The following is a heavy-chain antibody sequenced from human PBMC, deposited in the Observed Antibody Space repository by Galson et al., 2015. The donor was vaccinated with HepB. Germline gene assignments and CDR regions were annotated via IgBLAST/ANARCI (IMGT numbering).Heavy chain of an antibody. V-gene: IGHV3-23*01. CDR3: AKGVPRYTSGWYLGGVAYFDH. J-gene: IGHJ4*02. CDR2: IHPSGGRT. Sequence: SLRLSCAASGFTFSYFLMNWVRQAPGKGLEWVSGIHPSGGRTYYADPVKGRFTISRDNSKNTLYLQINSLRAEDTAVYYCAKGVPRYTSGWYLGGVAYFDHWGQGALVAVSS. CDR1: GFTFSYFL. D-gene: IGHD6-19*01.